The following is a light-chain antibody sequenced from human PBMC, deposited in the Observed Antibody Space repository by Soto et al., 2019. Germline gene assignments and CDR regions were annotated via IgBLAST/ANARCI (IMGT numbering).Light chain of an antibody. V-gene: IGLV2-14*01. J-gene: IGLJ1*01. Sequence: QSVLTQPASVSGSPGQSITISCTGTSSDVGGYNYVSWYQQHTGKAPKLMLYDVSNRPSGVSNRFSGSKSGNTASLTISGLHAEGEADYYCSSYTSSSTQVFGTGTKVTVL. CDR2: DVS. CDR3: SSYTSSSTQV. CDR1: SSDVGGYNY.